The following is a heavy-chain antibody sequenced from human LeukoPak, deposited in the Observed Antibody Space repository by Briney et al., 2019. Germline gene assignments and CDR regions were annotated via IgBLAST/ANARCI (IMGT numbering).Heavy chain of an antibody. V-gene: IGHV4-34*01. CDR3: ARGGLLIRRKHHIDY. CDR2: INHSGST. D-gene: IGHD3-9*01. J-gene: IGHJ4*02. CDR1: GGSFSGYY. Sequence: SETLSLTCAVYGGSFSGYYWSWIRQPPGKGLEWIGEINHSGSTNYNPSLKSRVTISVDTSKNQFSLKLSSVTAADTAVYYCARGGLLIRRKHHIDYWGRGTLVTVSS.